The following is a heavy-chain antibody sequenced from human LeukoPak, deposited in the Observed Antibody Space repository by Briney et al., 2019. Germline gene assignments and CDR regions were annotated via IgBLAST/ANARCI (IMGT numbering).Heavy chain of an antibody. J-gene: IGHJ4*02. CDR1: GFTFSSYW. CDR2: IKQDGSEK. CDR3: ARDLVATVMAAEKITMVREHGFDY. V-gene: IGHV3-7*01. D-gene: IGHD3-10*01. Sequence: QSGGSLRLSCAASGFTFSSYWMSWVRQAPGKGLEWVANIKQDGSEKYYVDSVKGRFTISRDNAKNSLYLQMNSLRAEDTAVYYCARDLVATVMAAEKITMVREHGFDYWGQGTLVTVSS.